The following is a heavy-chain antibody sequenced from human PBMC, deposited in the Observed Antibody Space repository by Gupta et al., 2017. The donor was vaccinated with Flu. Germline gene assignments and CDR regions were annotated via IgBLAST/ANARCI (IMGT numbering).Heavy chain of an antibody. J-gene: IGHJ4*02. CDR3: AKAYSSGWYYFDY. Sequence: QVQLVESGGGVVQPGRSLRLSCAASGFPFSSYGMHWVRQAPGKGLEWVAVISYDGSNKYYADSVKGRFTISRDNSKNTLYLQMNSLRAEDTAVYYCAKAYSSGWYYFDYWGQGTLVTVSS. D-gene: IGHD6-19*01. CDR1: GFPFSSYG. V-gene: IGHV3-30*18. CDR2: ISYDGSNK.